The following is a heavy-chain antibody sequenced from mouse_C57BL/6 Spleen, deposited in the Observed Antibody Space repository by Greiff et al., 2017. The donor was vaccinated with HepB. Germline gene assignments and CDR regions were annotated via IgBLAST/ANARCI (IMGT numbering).Heavy chain of an antibody. D-gene: IGHD6-1*01. J-gene: IGHJ4*01. CDR3: ARQAAQSRAMDY. CDR2: INPDSSTI. V-gene: IGHV4-1*01. CDR1: GIDFSRYW. Sequence: EVKLLESGGGLVQPGGSLKLSCAASGIDFSRYWMSWVRRAPGKGLEWIGEINPDSSTINYAPSLKDKFIISRDNAKNTLYLQMSKVRSEDTALYYCARQAAQSRAMDYWGQGTSVTVSS.